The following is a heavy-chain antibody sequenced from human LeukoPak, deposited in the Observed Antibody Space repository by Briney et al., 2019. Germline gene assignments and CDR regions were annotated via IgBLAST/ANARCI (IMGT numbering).Heavy chain of an antibody. V-gene: IGHV4-34*01. CDR1: GGSFSGYY. Sequence: PSETLSLTCAVYGGSFSGYYWSWIRQPPGKGLEWIGEINHSGSTNYNPSPTSRVTISVDTSKNQFSLKRSSVTAAETAVYYCARGRAQRELLRKMYYFDYWGHRTLVTVSS. CDR2: INHSGST. D-gene: IGHD1-26*01. CDR3: ARGRAQRELLRKMYYFDY. J-gene: IGHJ4*01.